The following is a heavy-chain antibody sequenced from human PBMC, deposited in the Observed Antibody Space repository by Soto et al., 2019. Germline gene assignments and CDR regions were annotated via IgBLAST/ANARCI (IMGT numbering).Heavy chain of an antibody. V-gene: IGHV3-9*01. CDR2: ISANGRRI. J-gene: IGHJ6*02. D-gene: IGHD2-2*01. CDR1: GFTFDEYA. Sequence: EVQVVESGGGLVQPGGSLRLSCAASGFTFDEYAMHWVRQAPGKGLAWVSGISANGRRIGYADSVKGRFTISRDNAKNSLHLQMNSLRPEDTALYYCTKDTYAGYCDTTTCSGGAMDVWGQGTTVTVSS. CDR3: TKDTYAGYCDTTTCSGGAMDV.